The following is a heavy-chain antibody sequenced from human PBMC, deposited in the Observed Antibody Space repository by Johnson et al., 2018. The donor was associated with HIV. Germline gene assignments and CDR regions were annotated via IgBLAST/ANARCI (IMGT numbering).Heavy chain of an antibody. D-gene: IGHD6-13*01. CDR2: IYSGGSTI. J-gene: IGHJ3*02. Sequence: VQLVESGGGLIQPGGSLRLSCAASGFTVSSNYMSWVRQAPGKGLEWVSVIYSGGSTIYYADSVKGRFTISRDNAKNSLYLQMNSLRAGDTAVYYCARAGGYSSSWNAFDIWGQGTMVTVSS. CDR1: GFTVSSNY. CDR3: ARAGGYSSSWNAFDI. V-gene: IGHV3-53*01.